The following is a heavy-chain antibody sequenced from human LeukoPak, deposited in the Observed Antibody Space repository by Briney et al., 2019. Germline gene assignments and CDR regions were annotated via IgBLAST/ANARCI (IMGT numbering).Heavy chain of an antibody. J-gene: IGHJ3*02. CDR2: IRYDGSNK. CDR1: GLTFSSYG. D-gene: IGHD7-27*01. CDR3: AKSTGDRDSWAFDI. Sequence: GGSLRLSCAASGLTFSSYGMHWVRQAPGKGLEWVAFIRYDGSNKYYADSVKGRFTISRDNSKNTLYLQMNSLRAEDTAVYYCAKSTGDRDSWAFDIWGQGTMVTVSS. V-gene: IGHV3-30*02.